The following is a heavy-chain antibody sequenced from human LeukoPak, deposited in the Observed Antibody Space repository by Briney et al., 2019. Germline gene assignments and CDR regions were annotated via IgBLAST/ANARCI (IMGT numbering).Heavy chain of an antibody. CDR1: GGSFSGYH. J-gene: IGHJ4*02. V-gene: IGHV4-34*01. D-gene: IGHD3-3*01. CDR2: INHSGST. CDR3: ARVKAYSLRFLEWLSHYYFDY. Sequence: SETLSLTCAVYGGSFSGYHWSWIRQPPGKGLEWIGEINHSGSTNYNPSLKSRVTISVDTSRNQFSLKLSSVTAADTAVYYCARVKAYSLRFLEWLSHYYFDYWGQGTLVTVSS.